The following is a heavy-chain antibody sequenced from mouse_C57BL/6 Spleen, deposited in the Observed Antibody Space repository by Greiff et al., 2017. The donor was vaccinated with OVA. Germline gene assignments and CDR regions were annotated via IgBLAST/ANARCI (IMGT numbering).Heavy chain of an antibody. Sequence: QVQLKQSGPELVKPGASVKISCKASGYAFSSSWMNWVKQRPGKGLEWIGRIYPGDGDTNYNGKFKGKATLTADKSSSTAYMQLSSLTSEDSAVYFCARHYYGSIHWYFDVWGTGTTVTVSS. CDR2: IYPGDGDT. CDR3: ARHYYGSIHWYFDV. J-gene: IGHJ1*03. V-gene: IGHV1-82*01. D-gene: IGHD1-1*01. CDR1: GYAFSSSW.